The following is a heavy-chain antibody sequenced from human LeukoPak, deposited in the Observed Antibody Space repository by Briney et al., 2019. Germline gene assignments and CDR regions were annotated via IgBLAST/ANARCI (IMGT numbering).Heavy chain of an antibody. CDR2: FYYSGST. CDR3: ARDKCGSGSCYSDP. V-gene: IGHV4-39*07. D-gene: IGHD2-15*01. Sequence: KASETLSLTCTVSGGSISSGSYYWPWIRQPPGKGLEWIGSFYYSGSTYYNPSLKSRVTISIDTSKNQFSLRLTSVTAADTAVYYCARDKCGSGSCYSDPWGQGALVTVSS. CDR1: GGSISSGSYY. J-gene: IGHJ5*02.